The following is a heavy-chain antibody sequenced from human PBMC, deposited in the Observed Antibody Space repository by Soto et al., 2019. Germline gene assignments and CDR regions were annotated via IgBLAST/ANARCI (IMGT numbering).Heavy chain of an antibody. D-gene: IGHD5-18*01. CDR3: ATSVNSAMAFDY. CDR1: AYTFTHYY. J-gene: IGHJ4*02. Sequence: ASVKVSCKXSAYTFTHYYIHWVRQAPGQGLEWMGIINPNGGITTYAQKFRAGFSMTRDTSTSTVYLELSSLRSEDSAVYYCATSVNSAMAFDYWGQGTLVTVSS. CDR2: INPNGGIT. V-gene: IGHV1-46*01.